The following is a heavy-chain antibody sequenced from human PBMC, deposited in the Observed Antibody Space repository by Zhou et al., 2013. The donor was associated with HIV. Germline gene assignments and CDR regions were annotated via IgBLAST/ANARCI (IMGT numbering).Heavy chain of an antibody. CDR1: GGTFSSNG. J-gene: IGHJ3*02. Sequence: QVQLVQSGAEVKKPGSSVKVSCKASGGTFSSNGITWVRQAPGQGLEWMGGIIPIVGTPRYAQRFHGRVTISTDEDTSTAYMELSNLRNEDSAVYYCATHPGWTGVLDAFDMWGQGTLVTVSS. CDR2: IIPIVGTP. CDR3: ATHPGWTGVLDAFDM. D-gene: IGHD6-19*01. V-gene: IGHV1-69*05.